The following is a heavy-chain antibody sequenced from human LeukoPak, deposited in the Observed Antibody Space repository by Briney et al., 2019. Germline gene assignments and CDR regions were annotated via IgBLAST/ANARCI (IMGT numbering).Heavy chain of an antibody. V-gene: IGHV3-48*02. CDR1: GFTFSGYH. J-gene: IGHJ4*02. CDR2: ISSSSSTI. CDR3: TRYFDS. Sequence: GGSLRLSCAASGFTFSGYHMNWVRQAPGKGLEWVSYISSSSSTIYYADSVKGRFTISRDNAKNSLYLQMNSLRDEDTALYYCTRYFDSWGQGTLVTVSS.